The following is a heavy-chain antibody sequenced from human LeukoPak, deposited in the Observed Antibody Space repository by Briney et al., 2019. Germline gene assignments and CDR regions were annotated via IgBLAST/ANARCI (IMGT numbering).Heavy chain of an antibody. CDR2: VSYDGNNK. D-gene: IGHD1-26*01. V-gene: IGHV3-30-3*01. CDR3: ARDRALGSFYPRDAFDI. CDR1: GFTFSSYS. J-gene: IGHJ3*02. Sequence: GGSLRLSCAASGFTFSSYSRHWVRQAPGKGLEWVAVVSYDGNNKYYVDSVKGRFTISRHNFKNMLYLQMNSLGPEDTAVYYCARDRALGSFYPRDAFDIWGQGTMVTVSS.